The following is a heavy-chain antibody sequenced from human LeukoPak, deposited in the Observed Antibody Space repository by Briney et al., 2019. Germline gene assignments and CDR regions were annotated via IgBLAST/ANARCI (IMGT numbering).Heavy chain of an antibody. CDR2: IYYSGST. D-gene: IGHD3-22*01. CDR3: ARDRSSGYQGTFDI. J-gene: IGHJ3*02. CDR1: AGSISSYY. Sequence: NPSETLSLTRTVAAGSISSYYWSWIRQPPGKGLEWIGYIYYSGSTNYNPSLESRVTISVYTSRNQFSLNLSSVAAADTAVYYCARDRSSGYQGTFDIWGQGTMVTVSS. V-gene: IGHV4-59*01.